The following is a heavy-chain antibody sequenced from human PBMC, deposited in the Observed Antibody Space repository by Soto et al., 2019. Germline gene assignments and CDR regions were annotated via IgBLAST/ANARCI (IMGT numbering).Heavy chain of an antibody. J-gene: IGHJ5*02. CDR3: AILGWIIPPLGS. CDR2: ISGGTSTT. CDR1: GFTFSNYG. V-gene: IGHV3-23*01. D-gene: IGHD3-16*01. Sequence: EVQLLESGGGLVQPGGSLRLSCAASGFTFSNYGLSWVRQAPGKGLELVSGISGGTSTTYYAESVTGRFTISRDNSKKTLYLHMNSLRAEDTAVFYCAILGWIIPPLGSWGQGTLVTFSS.